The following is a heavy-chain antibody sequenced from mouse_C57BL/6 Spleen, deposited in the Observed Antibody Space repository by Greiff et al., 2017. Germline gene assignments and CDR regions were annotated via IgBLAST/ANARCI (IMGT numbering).Heavy chain of an antibody. V-gene: IGHV5-2*01. J-gene: IGHJ1*03. D-gene: IGHD1-1*01. Sequence: EVQVVESGGGLVQPGESLQLSCESNEYEFPSHDMSWVRKTPEKRLELVAAINSDGGSTYYPDTMERRFIISRDNTKKTLYLQMSSLRSEDTAVYYCARQYYGSSYGYYDVWGTGTTVTVSS. CDR3: ARQYYGSSYGYYDV. CDR2: INSDGGST. CDR1: EYEFPSHD.